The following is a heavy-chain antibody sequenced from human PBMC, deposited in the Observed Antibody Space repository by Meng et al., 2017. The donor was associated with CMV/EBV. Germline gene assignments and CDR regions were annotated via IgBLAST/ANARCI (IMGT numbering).Heavy chain of an antibody. Sequence: QIPLKDSCSTLVKPTQTLTLPCTFSGFSLSTSGVGLGWIRQPPGKALEWLALIYWDDDKRYSPSLKSRLTITKDTSKNQVVLTMTNMDPVDTATYYCAHLDTAKLHFDYWGQGTLVTVSS. V-gene: IGHV2-5*02. CDR3: AHLDTAKLHFDY. J-gene: IGHJ4*02. CDR1: GFSLSTSGVG. CDR2: IYWDDDK. D-gene: IGHD5-18*01.